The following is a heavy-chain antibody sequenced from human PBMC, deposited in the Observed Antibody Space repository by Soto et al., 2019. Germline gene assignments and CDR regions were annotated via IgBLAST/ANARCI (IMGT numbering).Heavy chain of an antibody. D-gene: IGHD3-22*01. J-gene: IGHJ4*02. CDR3: ARARGYYDSSGYYSFDY. V-gene: IGHV1-69*13. Sequence: SVKVSCKASGGTFSSYAISWVRQAPGQGLEWMGGIIPIFGTANYAQKFQGRDTITADESTSTAYMELSSLRSEDTAVYYCARARGYYDSSGYYSFDYWGQGTLVTVSS. CDR2: IIPIFGTA. CDR1: GGTFSSYA.